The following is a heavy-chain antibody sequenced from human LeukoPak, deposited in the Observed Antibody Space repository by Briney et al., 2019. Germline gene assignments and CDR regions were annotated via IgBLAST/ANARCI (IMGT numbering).Heavy chain of an antibody. J-gene: IGHJ6*03. Sequence: GPSMKLACKAYGGTFSSYAISWVRQAPGHGIEWMGRIIPIFGPANYGKTLQGRATITTDESTSTAYMELSSLRAEDTAVYYCARISSDNWNLEDHYYYMDVWGKGTTVTVSS. CDR3: ARISSDNWNLEDHYYYMDV. V-gene: IGHV1-69*05. CDR2: IIPIFGPA. D-gene: IGHD1-7*01. CDR1: GGTFSSYA.